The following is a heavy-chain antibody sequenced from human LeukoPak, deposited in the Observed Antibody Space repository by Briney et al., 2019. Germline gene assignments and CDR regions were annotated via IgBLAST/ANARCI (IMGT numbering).Heavy chain of an antibody. CDR1: GFTFSTYW. D-gene: IGHD3-22*01. Sequence: GGSLRLSCAASGFTFSTYWMHWVRQAPGKGLVWVSRIKSDGSTNYADSVKGRFTISRDNANNTLSLQMSSLRPEDTGVYYCARAPSEIGGYYPEYFRHWGQGTLVTVSS. J-gene: IGHJ1*01. CDR2: IKSDGST. V-gene: IGHV3-74*01. CDR3: ARAPSEIGGYYPEYFRH.